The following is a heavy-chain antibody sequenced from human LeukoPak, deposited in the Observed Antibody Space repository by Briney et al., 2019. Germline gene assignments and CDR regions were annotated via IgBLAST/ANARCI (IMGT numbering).Heavy chain of an antibody. CDR3: ARVNCSGGSCYFFDY. CDR1: GFTFSSYW. CDR2: IKQDGSKK. J-gene: IGHJ4*02. D-gene: IGHD2-15*01. V-gene: IGHV3-7*01. Sequence: PGGSLRLSCAAAGFTFSSYWMSWGRQAPGKGVGWGANIKQDGSKKYYVDSVKGRFTISRDNAKNSLYLQMNSLRAEDTAVYYCARVNCSGGSCYFFDYWGQGTLVTVSS.